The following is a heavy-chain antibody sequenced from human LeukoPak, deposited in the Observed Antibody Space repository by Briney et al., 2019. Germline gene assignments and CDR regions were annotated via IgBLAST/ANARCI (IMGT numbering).Heavy chain of an antibody. CDR2: FDPEDGET. V-gene: IGHV1-24*01. J-gene: IGHJ4*02. CDR3: ATGYYYDSSGYYLYYLDY. CDR1: GYTLTELS. D-gene: IGHD3-22*01. Sequence: ASVKVSCKVSGYTLTELSMHWVRQAPGKGLEWMGGFDPEDGETIYAQEFQGRVTMTEDTSTDTAYMELSSLRSEDTAVYYCATGYYYDSSGYYLYYLDYWGQGTLVTVSS.